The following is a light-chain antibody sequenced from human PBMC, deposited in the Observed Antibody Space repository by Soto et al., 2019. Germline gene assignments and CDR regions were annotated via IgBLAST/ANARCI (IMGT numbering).Light chain of an antibody. CDR1: SSDVGGYNY. J-gene: IGLJ1*01. CDR2: EVS. V-gene: IGLV2-8*01. Sequence: QSALTQPPSASGSPGQSVTISCTGTSSDVGGYNYVSWYQQHPGKAPKLMIYEVSKRPSGVPDRFSGSKSGNTASLTVSGLQAEDEADYYCSSYAGSNNRYVFGTGTTLTVL. CDR3: SSYAGSNNRYV.